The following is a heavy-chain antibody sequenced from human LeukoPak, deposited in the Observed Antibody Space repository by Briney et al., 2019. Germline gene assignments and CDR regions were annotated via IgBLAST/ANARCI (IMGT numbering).Heavy chain of an antibody. CDR3: ARLYYYDSSGYYPSRGYYFDY. CDR2: FYPGDSDT. J-gene: IGHJ4*02. D-gene: IGHD3-22*01. V-gene: IGHV5-51*01. Sequence: GESLKISCKGSGYSFTNYWIGWVRQTPGKGLECMGIFYPGDSDTRYSPSLQGQVTISADKSITTAYLQWSSLKASDTAMYYCARLYYYDSSGYYPSRGYYFDYWGQGTLVTVSS. CDR1: GYSFTNYW.